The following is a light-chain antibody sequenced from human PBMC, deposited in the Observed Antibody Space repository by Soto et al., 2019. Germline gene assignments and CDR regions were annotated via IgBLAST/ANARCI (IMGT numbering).Light chain of an antibody. J-gene: IGKJ2*01. CDR2: DAS. V-gene: IGKV3-11*01. CDR3: QQRSVWPSEYT. CDR1: QSVNTY. Sequence: EIVLTQSPATLSLSPGERATLSCRASQSVNTYLAWYQQKPGQAPRLLIYDASNRATGIPDRFSGSGSGADFTLTISSLEPEDFAVYYCQQRSVWPSEYTFGQGTTLEIK.